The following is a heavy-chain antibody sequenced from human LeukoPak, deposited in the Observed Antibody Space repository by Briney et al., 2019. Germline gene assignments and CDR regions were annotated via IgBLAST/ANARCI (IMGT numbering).Heavy chain of an antibody. Sequence: PGGSLRLSCAASGFTFSDDYMSWVRQAPGKGLEWVSYISSSGSSIYYGDSVKGRFTISRDNAKNSLYLQMNSLRADDTAMYYCARLKYTSSWHYFFDDWGQGTLVTVSS. CDR2: ISSSGSSI. J-gene: IGHJ4*02. CDR1: GFTFSDDY. D-gene: IGHD6-13*01. V-gene: IGHV3-11*04. CDR3: ARLKYTSSWHYFFDD.